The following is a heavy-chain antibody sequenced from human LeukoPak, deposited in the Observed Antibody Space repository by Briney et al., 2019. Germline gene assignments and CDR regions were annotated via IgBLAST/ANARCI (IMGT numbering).Heavy chain of an antibody. CDR3: AKDDHGGSGWRDYYDY. D-gene: IGHD6-19*01. J-gene: IGHJ4*02. CDR1: GFTFGSYA. V-gene: IGHV3-23*01. CDR2: ISGNGGST. Sequence: GGSLRLSCAGSGFTFGSYAMTWVRQVPGKGLEWVSSISGNGGSTYYADSMKGRITISRDNSRNTLSLQMNSLRAEDTAVYYCAKDDHGGSGWRDYYDYWGQGTLVTVSS.